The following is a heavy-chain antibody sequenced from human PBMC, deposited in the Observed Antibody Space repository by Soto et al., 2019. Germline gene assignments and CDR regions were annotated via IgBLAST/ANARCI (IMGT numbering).Heavy chain of an antibody. CDR1: GNMFVHCV. Sequence: SGNMFVHCVIGWVRQLPGKGLECMGIIYAGASDARYSPSFQGQVTISADKSISPVYLQWSSLNASDTAMYDCARTIVDTSMTASFNYWGQGTQVTGSS. CDR2: IYAGASDA. J-gene: IGHJ4*02. CDR3: ARTIVDTSMTASFNY. D-gene: IGHD5-18*01. V-gene: IGHV5-51*01.